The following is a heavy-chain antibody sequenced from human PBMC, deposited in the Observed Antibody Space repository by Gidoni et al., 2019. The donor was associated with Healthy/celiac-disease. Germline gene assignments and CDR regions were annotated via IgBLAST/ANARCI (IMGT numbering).Heavy chain of an antibody. Sequence: EVQLLESGGGLVQPGGSLRLYREASGDTISMHAMSWVRQAPGKGLECVSAISGSVGSTYYADAVKGRFTISRDNSKNTLYLQMNSLRAEDTAVYYCAKDLGGVYSSSSYFDYWGQGTLVTVSS. CDR2: ISGSVGST. V-gene: IGHV3-23*01. J-gene: IGHJ4*02. CDR3: AKDLGGVYSSSSYFDY. CDR1: GDTISMHA. D-gene: IGHD6-6*01.